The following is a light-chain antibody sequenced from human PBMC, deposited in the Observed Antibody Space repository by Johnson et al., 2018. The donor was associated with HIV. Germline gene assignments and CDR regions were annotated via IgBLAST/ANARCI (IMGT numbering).Light chain of an antibody. J-gene: IGLJ1*01. CDR1: SSNIGNNY. V-gene: IGLV1-51*01. CDR2: DNN. CDR3: GTWDSSLSACV. Sequence: QSVLSQPPSVSAAPGQKVTISCSGSSSNIGNNYVSWYQQLPGTAPKLLIYDNNKRPSGIPDRFSGSKSGTSATLGITGLQTGDEADNYCGTWDSSLSACVFVPGAEVPFL.